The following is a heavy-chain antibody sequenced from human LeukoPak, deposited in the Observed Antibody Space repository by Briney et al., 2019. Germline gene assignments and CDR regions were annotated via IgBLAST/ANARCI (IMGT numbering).Heavy chain of an antibody. V-gene: IGHV1-2*06. CDR3: ARDRNMVRGVSGFDY. D-gene: IGHD3-10*01. CDR1: GYTFTGYY. CDR2: INPNSGGT. J-gene: IGHJ4*02. Sequence: ASVKASCKASGYTFTGYYMHWVRQAHGQGLEWMGRINPNSGGTNYAQKFQGRVTMTRDTSISTAYMELSRLRSDDTAVYYCARDRNMVRGVSGFDYWGQGTLVTVSS.